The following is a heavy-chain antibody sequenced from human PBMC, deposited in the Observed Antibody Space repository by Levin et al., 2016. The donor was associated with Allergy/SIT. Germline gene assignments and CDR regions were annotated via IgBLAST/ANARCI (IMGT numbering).Heavy chain of an antibody. D-gene: IGHD2-15*01. CDR1: GASISDHQ. CDR3: AIGGRAEFCNGDSCGF. J-gene: IGHJ4*02. V-gene: IGHV4-59*11. Sequence: SETLSLTCTVSGASISDHQWSWIRQPPGKGLEWIGYISDRGGTNYNPSLKSRVTMSVDTSKSQVSLELNSVTAADTAVYYCAIGGRAEFCNGDSCGFWGQGTLVTVSS. CDR2: ISDRGGT.